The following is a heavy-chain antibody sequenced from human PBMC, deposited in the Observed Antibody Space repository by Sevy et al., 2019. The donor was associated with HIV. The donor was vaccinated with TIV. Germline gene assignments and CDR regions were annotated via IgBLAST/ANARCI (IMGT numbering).Heavy chain of an antibody. CDR2: ISGSGGST. CDR3: AKGRSGWSPPVRWFDP. V-gene: IGHV3-23*01. D-gene: IGHD6-19*01. J-gene: IGHJ5*02. CDR1: GFTFSSYA. Sequence: GGSLRLSCAASGFTFSSYAMSWVRQAPGKGLEWVSAISGSGGSTYYADSVKGRFTISRDNSKNTLYLQMNSLRAEDTAVYYCAKGRSGWSPPVRWFDPWGQGTLVTVSS.